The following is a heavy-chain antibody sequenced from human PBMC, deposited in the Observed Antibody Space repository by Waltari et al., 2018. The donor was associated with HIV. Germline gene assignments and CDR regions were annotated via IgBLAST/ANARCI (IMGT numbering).Heavy chain of an antibody. CDR1: GFTFSSFG. Sequence: VQLVESGGGVVQSGRSLRLSCAASGFTFSSFGMRWVRQAPGSGLEWVAGIWYDGGDKFHAESVKGRFIISRDNSRNIVFLQMNSLRAEDTALYYCARDKAPYSTSSAVDYWGQGTLVTVSS. CDR2: IWYDGGDK. CDR3: ARDKAPYSTSSAVDY. J-gene: IGHJ4*02. V-gene: IGHV3-33*01. D-gene: IGHD4-4*01.